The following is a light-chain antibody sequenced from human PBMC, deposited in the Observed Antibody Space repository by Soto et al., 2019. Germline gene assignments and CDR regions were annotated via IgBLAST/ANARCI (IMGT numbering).Light chain of an antibody. CDR2: GAS. V-gene: IGKV3-20*01. CDR1: ENVRTF. CDR3: QQYGSSTGT. Sequence: VLTQSPATLSLSPGERATLSCRASENVRTFVDWYQQKPGQAPRLLIYGASNRATDIPARFSGSGSGTDFTLTISRLEPEDFAMYYCQQYGSSTGTFGQGTKVDIK. J-gene: IGKJ1*01.